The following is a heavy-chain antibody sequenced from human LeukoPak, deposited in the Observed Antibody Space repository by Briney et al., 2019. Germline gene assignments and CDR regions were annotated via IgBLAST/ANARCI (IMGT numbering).Heavy chain of an antibody. CDR3: AKEPSYSGSYPKD. CDR2: IAHDGGNK. V-gene: IGHV3-30*02. J-gene: IGHJ4*02. CDR1: GFTFSIYG. Sequence: GGSLRLSCAASGFTFSIYGMHWVRQAPGKGLEWVAFIAHDGGNKNYADSVKGRFTISRDNSKNTLYLEMNSLRADDRAVYHCAKEPSYSGSYPKDWGQGTLVTVSS. D-gene: IGHD1-26*01.